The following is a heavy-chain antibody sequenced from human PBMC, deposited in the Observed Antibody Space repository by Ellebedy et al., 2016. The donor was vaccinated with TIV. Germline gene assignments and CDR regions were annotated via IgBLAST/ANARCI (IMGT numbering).Heavy chain of an antibody. CDR2: IKSDGSST. CDR3: ATDRTYVLNI. J-gene: IGHJ3*02. V-gene: IGHV3-74*01. CDR1: GITFSSYW. Sequence: PGGSLRLSCAASGITFSSYWMHWVRQAPGKGLVWVSHIKSDGSSTSYADSVKGRFTISRDNAKNTLYLQMNSLRAEDTAVYYCATDRTYVLNIWGQGTMVTVSA. D-gene: IGHD3-10*02.